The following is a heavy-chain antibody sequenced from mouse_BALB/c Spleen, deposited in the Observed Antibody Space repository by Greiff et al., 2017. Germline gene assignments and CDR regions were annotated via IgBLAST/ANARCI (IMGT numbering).Heavy chain of an antibody. CDR3: ARRDYGYEYFDV. J-gene: IGHJ1*01. V-gene: IGHV1S34*01. CDR1: GYSFTGYY. D-gene: IGHD1-2*01. CDR2: ISCYNGAT. Sequence: LVKTGASVKISCKASGYSFTGYYMHWVKQSHGKSLEWIGYISCYNGATSYNQKFKGKATFTVDTSSSTAYMQFNSLTSEDSAVYYCARRDYGYEYFDVWGAGTTVTVSS.